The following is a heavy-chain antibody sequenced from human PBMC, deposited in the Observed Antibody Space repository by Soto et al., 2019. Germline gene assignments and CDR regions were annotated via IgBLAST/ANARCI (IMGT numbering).Heavy chain of an antibody. Sequence: QVQLVQSGAEVKKPGASVQVSCKASGYTFTSYGISWVRQAPGQGLEWMGWISAYNGNTNYAQKLQGRVTMTTDTSTSTAYMELRSLVSDDKAVYYCARDRMRYCNSPSSSRNYYGMDVWGQGTTVTVSS. CDR3: ARDRMRYCNSPSSSRNYYGMDV. D-gene: IGHD2-2*01. CDR2: ISAYNGNT. J-gene: IGHJ6*02. V-gene: IGHV1-18*01. CDR1: GYTFTSYG.